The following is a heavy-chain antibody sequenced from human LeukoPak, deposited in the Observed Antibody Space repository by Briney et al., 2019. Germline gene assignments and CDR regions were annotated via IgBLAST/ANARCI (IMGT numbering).Heavy chain of an antibody. D-gene: IGHD3-22*01. CDR3: AKVKGRGLKTYYYDSPGFPD. CDR2: ISWNSGSI. J-gene: IGHJ3*01. V-gene: IGHV3-9*01. CDR1: GFTFSSYA. Sequence: GGSLRLSCAASGFTFSSYAMHWVRQAPGKGLEWVSGISWNSGSIGYADSVKGRFTISRDNAKNSLYLQMNSLRAEDTALYYCAKVKGRGLKTYYYDSPGFPDWGQGTMVTVSS.